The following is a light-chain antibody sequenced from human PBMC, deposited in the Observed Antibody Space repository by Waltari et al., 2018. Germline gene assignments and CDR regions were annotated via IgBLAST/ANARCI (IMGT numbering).Light chain of an antibody. CDR3: QQRGNWPTVT. CDR2: DVS. V-gene: IGKV3-11*01. CDR1: QSVSSY. Sequence: DIVLTQSPANLSLSPGERATLSCRASQSVSSYLAWYQQKPCQAPRLLIYDVSKRATGIPARFSGSGSGTDFSLTISGLEPEDSAVYYCQQRGNWPTVTFGGGTKVEI. J-gene: IGKJ4*01.